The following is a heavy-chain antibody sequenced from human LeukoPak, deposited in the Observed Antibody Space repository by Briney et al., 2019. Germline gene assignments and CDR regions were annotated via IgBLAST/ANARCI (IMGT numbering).Heavy chain of an antibody. CDR1: GYMFTRHY. D-gene: IGHD3-16*01. CDR2: INPSDGST. V-gene: IGHV1-46*01. J-gene: IGHJ4*02. CDR3: AREGGGLGYFDS. Sequence: ASVKVSCKATGYMFTRHYVHRVRQAPGHGLEWMGIINPSDGSTNYAQKFQGRVTMTTDTSTSTVYMELSSLRSEDTAVYYCAREGGGLGYFDSWGQGTLVTVSS.